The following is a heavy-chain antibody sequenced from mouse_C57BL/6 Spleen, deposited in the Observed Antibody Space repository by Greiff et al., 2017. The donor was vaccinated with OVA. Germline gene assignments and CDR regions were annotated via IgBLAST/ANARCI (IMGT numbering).Heavy chain of an antibody. D-gene: IGHD1-1*01. CDR2: ISYSGST. CDR3: ARGDYYGSSEGDYAMDY. V-gene: IGHV3-1*01. CDR1: GYSITSGYD. Sequence: EVQLQQSGPGMVKPSQSLSLTCTVTGYSITSGYDWHWIRHFPGNKLEWMGYISYSGSTNYNPSLKSRISITHDTSKNHFFLKLNSVSTEDTATYYCARGDYYGSSEGDYAMDYWGQGTSVTVSS. J-gene: IGHJ4*01.